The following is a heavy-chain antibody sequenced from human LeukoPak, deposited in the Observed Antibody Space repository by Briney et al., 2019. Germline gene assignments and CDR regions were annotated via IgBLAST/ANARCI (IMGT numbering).Heavy chain of an antibody. D-gene: IGHD2-2*01. J-gene: IGHJ6*03. CDR1: GGSISSGSYY. Sequence: SETLSLTCTVSGGSISSGSYYRNWIRQPAGEGLEWIGRIYTSGSTNYNPSLKSRVTISVDTSKNQFSLKLSSVTAADTAVYYCARSSTTDANHYYYYYMDVWGRGTTVTVSS. CDR3: ARSSTTDANHYYYYYMDV. V-gene: IGHV4-61*02. CDR2: IYTSGST.